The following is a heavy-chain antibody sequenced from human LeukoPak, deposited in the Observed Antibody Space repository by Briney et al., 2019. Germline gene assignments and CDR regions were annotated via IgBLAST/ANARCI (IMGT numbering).Heavy chain of an antibody. J-gene: IGHJ4*02. V-gene: IGHV4-34*01. CDR1: GGSFSGYY. D-gene: IGHD2-8*02. CDR2: INHSGST. Sequence: SETLSLTCAVYGGSFSGYYWSWIRQPPGKGLEWIGEINHSGSTNYNPSLKSRVTISVDTSKNQFSLKLSSVTAADTAVYYCARLVSVLWGQGTLVTVSS. CDR3: ARLVSVL.